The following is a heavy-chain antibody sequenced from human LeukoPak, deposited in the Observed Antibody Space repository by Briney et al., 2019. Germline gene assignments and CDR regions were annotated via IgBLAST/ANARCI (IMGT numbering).Heavy chain of an antibody. V-gene: IGHV4-34*01. CDR2: INHSGST. D-gene: IGHD3-10*01. Sequence: SETLSLTCAVYGGSFSGYYWSWIRQPPGKGLEWIGEINHSGSTNCNPSLKSRVTISVDTSKNQFSLKLSSVTAADTAVYYCASQYLWFGELTNAFDIWGQGTMVTVSS. CDR1: GGSFSGYY. J-gene: IGHJ3*02. CDR3: ASQYLWFGELTNAFDI.